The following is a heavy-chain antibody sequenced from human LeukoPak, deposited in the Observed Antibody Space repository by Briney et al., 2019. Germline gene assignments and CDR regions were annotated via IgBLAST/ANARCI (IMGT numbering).Heavy chain of an antibody. V-gene: IGHV3-7*01. J-gene: IGHJ4*02. CDR1: GFTFSNYW. CDR3: TQNLVAAAGDH. Sequence: GGSLRLSCAASGFTFSNYWMTWFRQAPGKGLEWVANIKPDGSVGYYVDSVRGRFIISRDNAGNSLYLQMNSLRVEDTAVYYCTQNLVAAAGDHWGQGTLLIVSS. D-gene: IGHD6-13*01. CDR2: IKPDGSVG.